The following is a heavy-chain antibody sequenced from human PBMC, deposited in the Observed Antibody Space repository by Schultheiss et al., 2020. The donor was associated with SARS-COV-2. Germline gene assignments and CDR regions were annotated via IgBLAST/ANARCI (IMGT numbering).Heavy chain of an antibody. CDR2: IYYSGST. V-gene: IGHV4-61*01. D-gene: IGHD3-9*01. Sequence: SETLSLTCTVSGGSISSSSYYWGWIRQPPGKGLEWIGYIYYSGSTNYNPSLKSRVTISVDTSKNQFSLKLSSVTAADTAVYYCATDYDILTGNAFDIWGQGTMVTVSS. CDR1: GGSISSSSYY. J-gene: IGHJ3*02. CDR3: ATDYDILTGNAFDI.